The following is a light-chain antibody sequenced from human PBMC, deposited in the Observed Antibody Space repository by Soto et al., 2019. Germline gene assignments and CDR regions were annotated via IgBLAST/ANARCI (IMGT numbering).Light chain of an antibody. J-gene: IGKJ5*01. V-gene: IGKV3-11*01. CDR3: QQRSNWPIT. Sequence: EIVLTQSPATLSLSPGERATLSCRASQSVSSYLDWYQQKPGQAPRLLIYDASNSATGIPARFSGSGSGTDFTLTISSLEPEDFAVYYCQQRSNWPITFGQGTRLEIK. CDR2: DAS. CDR1: QSVSSY.